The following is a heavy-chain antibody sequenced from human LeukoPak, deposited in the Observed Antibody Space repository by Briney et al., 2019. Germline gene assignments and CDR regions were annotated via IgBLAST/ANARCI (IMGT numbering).Heavy chain of an antibody. CDR1: GYTFTSYY. CDR3: ARDGLNTMVRGKIHYNYMDV. J-gene: IGHJ6*03. CDR2: INPSGGST. Sequence: ASVKVSCKASGYTFTSYYMHWVRQAPGQGLEWMGIINPSGGSTSYAQKFQGRATMTRDTSTSTVYMELSSLRSEDTAVYYCARDGLNTMVRGKIHYNYMDVWGKGTTVSISS. V-gene: IGHV1-46*01. D-gene: IGHD3-10*01.